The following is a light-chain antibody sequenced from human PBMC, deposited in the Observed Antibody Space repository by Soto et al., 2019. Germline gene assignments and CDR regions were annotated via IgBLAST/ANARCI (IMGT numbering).Light chain of an antibody. CDR3: SSYTSSSTYV. Sequence: QSALTQPASVSGSPGQSITLSFTGTSSDVGGYNYVSWYQHHPGKAPKLMIYDVTNRPSGVSNRFSGSKSGNTASLTISGLQAEDEADYYCSSYTSSSTYVFGTGTKLTVL. CDR1: SSDVGGYNY. J-gene: IGLJ1*01. CDR2: DVT. V-gene: IGLV2-14*03.